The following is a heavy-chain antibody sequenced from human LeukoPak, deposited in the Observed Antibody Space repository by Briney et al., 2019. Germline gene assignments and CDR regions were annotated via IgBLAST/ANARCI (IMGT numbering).Heavy chain of an antibody. J-gene: IGHJ4*02. D-gene: IGHD5-18*01. CDR1: GFTFSSYG. CDR2: ISYDGSNK. Sequence: GGSLRLSCAASGFTFSSYGMHWVRQAPGKGLEWVAVISYDGSNKYYADSVKGRFTISRDNAKNSLYLQMNSLGAEDTAVYYCAKGRYGYAFDDWGQGTLVTVSS. V-gene: IGHV3-30*18. CDR3: AKGRYGYAFDD.